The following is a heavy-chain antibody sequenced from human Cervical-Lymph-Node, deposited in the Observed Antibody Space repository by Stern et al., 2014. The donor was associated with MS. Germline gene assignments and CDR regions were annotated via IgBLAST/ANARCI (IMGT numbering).Heavy chain of an antibody. CDR2: ISAYNGNT. Sequence: VQLVEAGAEVKKPGAPVKVSCKASGYTFTSYGISWGRQAHGQGIERMGWISAYNGNTNYAQKLQGRFTMTTDTSTSTAYMELRSLRSDDTAVYYCARGLLGSENAFDIWGQGTMVTVSS. CDR1: GYTFTSYG. D-gene: IGHD2-15*01. V-gene: IGHV1-18*01. CDR3: ARGLLGSENAFDI. J-gene: IGHJ3*02.